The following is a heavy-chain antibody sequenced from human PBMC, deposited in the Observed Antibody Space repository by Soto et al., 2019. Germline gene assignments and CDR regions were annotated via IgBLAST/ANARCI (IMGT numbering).Heavy chain of an antibody. CDR1: GFTFSDYY. CDR2: ISIGGTPI. CDR3: VRGPEELVYYNSIDV. D-gene: IGHD3-10*01. Sequence: GGSLRLSCEASGFTFSDYYMSWIRQVPGEGLEWVSYISIGGTPIYYADSVKGRFTISRDNAQNSLYLHMTSLTAEDTALYYCVRGPEELVYYNSIDVWGQGTTVTVSS. J-gene: IGHJ6*02. V-gene: IGHV3-11*01.